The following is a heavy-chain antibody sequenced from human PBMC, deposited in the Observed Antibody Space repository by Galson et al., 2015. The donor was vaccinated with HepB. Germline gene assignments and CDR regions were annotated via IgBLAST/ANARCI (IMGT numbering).Heavy chain of an antibody. Sequence: SLRLSCAASGFTFSNSGMQWVRQAPGKGLEWVALIRYDGTTKYYADSVKGRFIISRDNSKNTLYLHMNSLRLEDTAVYYCAKGPPTGAFDIWGQGTMVPVSS. V-gene: IGHV3-30*02. J-gene: IGHJ3*02. CDR2: IRYDGTTK. D-gene: IGHD3-10*01. CDR1: GFTFSNSG. CDR3: AKGPPTGAFDI.